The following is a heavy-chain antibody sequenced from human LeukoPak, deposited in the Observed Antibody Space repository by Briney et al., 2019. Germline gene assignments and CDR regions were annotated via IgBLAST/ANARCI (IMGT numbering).Heavy chain of an antibody. Sequence: PSETLSLTCTVSGGSIGTYYWNWARQSPGKGLEWIGYIYYSVSTGYNPSLKSRVTISVDTSENQLSLKLSSVTPADTAVYYCARAQSGTNAFDIWGQGTMVTVSS. J-gene: IGHJ3*02. CDR3: ARAQSGTNAFDI. V-gene: IGHV4-59*01. CDR2: IYYSVST. CDR1: GGSIGTYY. D-gene: IGHD1-1*01.